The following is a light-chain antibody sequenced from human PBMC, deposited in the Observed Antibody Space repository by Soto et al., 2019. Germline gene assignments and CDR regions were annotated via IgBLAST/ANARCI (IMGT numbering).Light chain of an antibody. J-gene: IGLJ1*01. CDR1: SSDVGGFNS. CDR2: DVV. Sequence: QSVLTQPASVSGSPGQSITISCTETSSDVGGFNSVSWYQLRPGTAPKLILYDVVDRPSGVSYRFSGSKSGNTASLTISGLQAADEADYFCSSYTSTMTNVFGSGTKVTV. CDR3: SSYTSTMTNV. V-gene: IGLV2-14*03.